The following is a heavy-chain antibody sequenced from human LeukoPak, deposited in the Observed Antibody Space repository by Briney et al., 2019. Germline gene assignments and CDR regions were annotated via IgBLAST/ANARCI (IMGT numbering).Heavy chain of an antibody. Sequence: PSETLSLTCSVSGYSISSGYFWGWIRQPPGKGLEWIGSIFLGGSTYYNPSLKSRVSISVETSKDNFSLKLSSVTAADTAVYYCARGGPVLKTTVTKLQPVDYWGQGTLVTVSS. CDR2: IFLGGST. D-gene: IGHD4-17*01. CDR1: GYSISSGYF. V-gene: IGHV4-38-2*02. CDR3: ARGGPVLKTTVTKLQPVDY. J-gene: IGHJ4*02.